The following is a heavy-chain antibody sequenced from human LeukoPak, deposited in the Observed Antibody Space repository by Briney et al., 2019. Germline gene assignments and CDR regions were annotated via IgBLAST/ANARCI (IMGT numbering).Heavy chain of an antibody. CDR1: GYILTNYG. D-gene: IGHD5-12*01. V-gene: IGHV1-18*01. Sequence: GASVKVSCSSSGYILTNYGIYWVRQAPGQGLEWMGWINTYNGETDYAQNFQGRFTMTTDTSTSTAYMDLRSLTSDDTAVYYCARGRLGVSGYKDYLDYWGQGTLVTVSS. CDR2: INTYNGET. J-gene: IGHJ4*02. CDR3: ARGRLGVSGYKDYLDY.